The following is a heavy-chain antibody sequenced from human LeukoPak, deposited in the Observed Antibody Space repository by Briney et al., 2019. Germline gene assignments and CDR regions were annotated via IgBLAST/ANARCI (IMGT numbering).Heavy chain of an antibody. CDR3: ARPSPRYCSDGSCNAFDI. CDR2: ISPTGIA. V-gene: IGHV4-59*08. D-gene: IGHD2-15*01. Sequence: PSETLSLTCTVSGGSVNSHYWSWIRQPPGKGLEWIGYISPTGIANSNPSLKNRVTVSLDTSKNQFSLTLSSATAADTAVYYCARPSPRYCSDGSCNAFDIWGQGILVTVSS. J-gene: IGHJ3*02. CDR1: GGSVNSHY.